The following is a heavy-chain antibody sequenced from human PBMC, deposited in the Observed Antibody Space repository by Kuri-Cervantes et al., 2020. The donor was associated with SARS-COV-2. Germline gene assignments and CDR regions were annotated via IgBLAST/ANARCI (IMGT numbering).Heavy chain of an antibody. J-gene: IGHJ5*02. CDR3: ARVGGGDNWFDP. CDR2: INAGNGNT. Sequence: ASVKVSCKASGGTFSSAIISWVRQAPGQRLEWMGWINAGNGNTKYSQTFQGRVTITRDTSASTAYMELSSLRSEDTAVYYCARVGGGDNWFDPWGQGTLVTVSS. V-gene: IGHV1-3*01. CDR1: GGTFSSAI. D-gene: IGHD2-15*01.